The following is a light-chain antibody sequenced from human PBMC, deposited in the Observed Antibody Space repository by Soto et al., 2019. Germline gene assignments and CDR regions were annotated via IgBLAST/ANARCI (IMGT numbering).Light chain of an antibody. CDR1: QSISSY. V-gene: IGKV1-39*01. J-gene: IGKJ4*01. CDR3: QQYYSYPLT. Sequence: DVRMTQSPSSLSASVRERVTITCRASQSISSYLNWYQQKPGKAPKLLIYAASTLQSGVPSRFSGSGSGTDFTLTITCLQSEDFATYYCQQYYSYPLTFGGGTKVDIK. CDR2: AAS.